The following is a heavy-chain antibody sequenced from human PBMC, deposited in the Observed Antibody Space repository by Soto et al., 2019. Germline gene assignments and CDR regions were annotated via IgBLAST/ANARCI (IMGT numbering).Heavy chain of an antibody. J-gene: IGHJ3*02. V-gene: IGHV1-18*01. CDR2: ISAYNGNT. CDR1: GYTFTSYG. Sequence: ASVKVSCKASGYTFTSYGISWVRQAPGQGLEWMGWISAYNGNTNYAQKLQGRVTMTTDTSTSTAYMELRSLRSDDTAVYYCETLGRIGAPDAFDIWGQGTMVTVSS. D-gene: IGHD2-15*01. CDR3: ETLGRIGAPDAFDI.